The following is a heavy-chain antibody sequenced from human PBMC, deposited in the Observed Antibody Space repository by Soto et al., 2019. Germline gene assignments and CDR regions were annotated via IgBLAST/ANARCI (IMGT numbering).Heavy chain of an antibody. V-gene: IGHV1-3*01. CDR3: ARDLWFAVPQGGAGMH. CDR1: GYTFTSYA. CDR2: INAGNGNT. J-gene: IGHJ4*02. Sequence: QVQLVQSGAEVKKPGASVKVSCKASGYTFTSYAMHWVRQAPGQRLEWMGWINAGNGNTKYSQKFQGRVTITMDTSASTASMGLSCLRSEDTAVYYCARDLWFAVPQGGAGMHWGQGTLVTVSS. D-gene: IGHD3-10*01.